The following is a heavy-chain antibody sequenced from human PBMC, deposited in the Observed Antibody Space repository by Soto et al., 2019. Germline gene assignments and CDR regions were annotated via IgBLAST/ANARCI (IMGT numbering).Heavy chain of an antibody. J-gene: IGHJ4*02. Sequence: QGQLVESGGGVVQPGRSLRLSCAASGFTFSSYGMHWVRQAPGKGLEWVATISYDGSNKYYADSVKGRFTISRDNSKNTLYVQMNNLRADDTAVYYCGGGYYFGDSWGQGTLVTVSS. D-gene: IGHD3-10*01. CDR2: ISYDGSNK. CDR3: GGGYYFGDS. CDR1: GFTFSSYG. V-gene: IGHV3-30*03.